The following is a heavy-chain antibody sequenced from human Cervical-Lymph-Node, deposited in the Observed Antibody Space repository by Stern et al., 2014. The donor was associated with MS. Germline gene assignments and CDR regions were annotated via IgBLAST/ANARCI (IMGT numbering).Heavy chain of an antibody. CDR3: ARDVEMATETLGYGMDV. J-gene: IGHJ6*02. CDR2: IIPILGIA. D-gene: IGHD5-24*01. Sequence: VQLVESGAEVKKPGSSVKVSCKASGGTFSSYTISWVRQAPGQGLEWMGRIIPILGIANYAQKFQGRVTITADKSTSTAYMELSSLRSEDTAVYYWARDVEMATETLGYGMDVWGQGTTVTVSS. CDR1: GGTFSSYT. V-gene: IGHV1-69*09.